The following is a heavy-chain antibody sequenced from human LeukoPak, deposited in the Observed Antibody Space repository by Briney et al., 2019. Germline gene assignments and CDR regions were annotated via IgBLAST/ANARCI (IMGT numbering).Heavy chain of an antibody. J-gene: IGHJ4*02. V-gene: IGHV3-30-3*01. CDR1: GFTFTGSA. CDR3: ARDHSGWYYFDY. Sequence: GGSLKLSCAASGFTFTGSAIHWVRQAPGKGLEWVAVISYDGSNKYYADSVKGRFTISRDNSKNTLYLQMNSLRAEDTAVYYCARDHSGWYYFDYWGQGTLVTVSS. D-gene: IGHD6-19*01. CDR2: ISYDGSNK.